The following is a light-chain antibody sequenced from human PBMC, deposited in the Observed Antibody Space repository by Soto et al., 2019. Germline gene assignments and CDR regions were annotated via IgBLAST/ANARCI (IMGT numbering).Light chain of an antibody. Sequence: DIQMTQSPSTLSASVGDRVTITCRASQSISSWLAWYQQKPGKAPKLLIYKASSLESGVPSRFSGSGSGTEFTLTISSLQPDDFATYYCQQYNSYSPPTFGGGTKVDIK. J-gene: IGKJ4*01. CDR3: QQYNSYSPPT. CDR1: QSISSW. V-gene: IGKV1-5*03. CDR2: KAS.